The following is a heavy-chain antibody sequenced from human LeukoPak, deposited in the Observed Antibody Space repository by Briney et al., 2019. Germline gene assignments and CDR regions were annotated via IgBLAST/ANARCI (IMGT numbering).Heavy chain of an antibody. Sequence: AGSLTLSCAVSGFTFSSYAMHWVRPPPGEGLEYVSATISIGGSTSYTTSVKGRFTIPRDNSTNPLSLQMACLIAKDLAVYSFARKASIVARCSAYGGQGPLVTVSS. D-gene: IGHD6-6*01. CDR1: GFTFSSYA. J-gene: IGHJ4*02. CDR3: ARKASIVARCSAY. V-gene: IGHV3-64*01. CDR2: TISIGGST.